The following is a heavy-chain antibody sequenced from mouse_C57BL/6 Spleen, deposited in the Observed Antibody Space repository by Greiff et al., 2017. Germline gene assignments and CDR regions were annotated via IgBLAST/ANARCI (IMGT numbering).Heavy chain of an antibody. CDR1: GYTFTSYW. J-gene: IGHJ1*03. CDR3: AYTGPCYFDV. CDR2: IYPGSGST. V-gene: IGHV1-55*01. D-gene: IGHD1-1*01. Sequence: QVQLQQPGAELVKPGASVKMSCKASGYTFTSYWITWVKQRPGQGLEWIGDIYPGSGSTNYNEKFKGKATLTVDTSSSTAYMQLSSLTSEDSAVYYCAYTGPCYFDVWGTGTTVTVSS.